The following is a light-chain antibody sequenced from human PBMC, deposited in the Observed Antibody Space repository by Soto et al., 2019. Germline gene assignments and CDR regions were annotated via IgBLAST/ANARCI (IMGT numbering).Light chain of an antibody. CDR3: QQSYTTPCT. CDR2: AAS. V-gene: IGKV1-39*01. J-gene: IGKJ3*01. CDR1: QTITTF. Sequence: DIQMTQSPSSLSASVGDRVTITCRANQTITTFLNWYQHKPGKAPALLIYAASYLQRGVPSRFSASGSGTEFTLTVSSLEPEDFSTYYCQQSYTTPCTFGPGTQVVFK.